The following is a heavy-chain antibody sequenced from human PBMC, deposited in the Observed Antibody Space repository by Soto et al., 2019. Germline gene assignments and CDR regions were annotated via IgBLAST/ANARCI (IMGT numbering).Heavy chain of an antibody. CDR1: GFTFDDYA. CDR3: AKDMGLRFLEWLYDY. Sequence: GGSLRLSCAASGFTFDDYAMHWVRQAPGKGLEWVSLISWDGGSTYYADSVKGRFTISRDNSKNSLYLQMNSLRAEDTALYYGAKDMGLRFLEWLYDYWGQGTLVTVSS. D-gene: IGHD3-3*01. J-gene: IGHJ4*02. CDR2: ISWDGGST. V-gene: IGHV3-43D*03.